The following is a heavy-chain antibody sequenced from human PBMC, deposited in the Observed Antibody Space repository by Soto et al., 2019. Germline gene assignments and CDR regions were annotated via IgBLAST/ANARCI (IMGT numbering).Heavy chain of an antibody. V-gene: IGHV1-18*01. CDR3: VMVXNYVTPTPQDV. Sequence: QVQLVQSGDEVKKPGASVKVSCKASGYIFVNYGIAWVRQAPGQGLEWMGWISPYTGNTHSATKVQGRLTMTTDTSTSTAYMDLGSLTSDDTTVYYCVMVXNYVTPTPQDVWGQGTTVTVSS. D-gene: IGHD3-16*01. CDR2: ISPYTGNT. J-gene: IGHJ6*02. CDR1: GYIFVNYG.